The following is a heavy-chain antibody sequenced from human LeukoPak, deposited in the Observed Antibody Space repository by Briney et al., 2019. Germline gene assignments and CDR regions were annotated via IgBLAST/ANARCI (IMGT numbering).Heavy chain of an antibody. D-gene: IGHD3-10*01. J-gene: IGHJ5*02. CDR2: IYYSGST. CDR1: GGSISSHY. CDR3: ARQDRAYDYGSGSYSRWFDP. V-gene: IGHV4-59*11. Sequence: PSETLSLTCTVSGGSISSHYWSWIRQPPGKGLEWIGYIYYSGSTNYNPSLKSRVTISVDTSKNQFSLKLSSVTAADTAVYYCARQDRAYDYGSGSYSRWFDPWGLGTLVTVSS.